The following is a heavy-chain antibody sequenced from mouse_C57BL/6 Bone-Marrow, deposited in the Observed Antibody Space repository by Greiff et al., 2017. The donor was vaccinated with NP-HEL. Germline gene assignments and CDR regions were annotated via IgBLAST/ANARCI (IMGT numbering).Heavy chain of an antibody. Sequence: EVKLVESGGGLVQPGGSLKLSCAASGFTFSDYYMYWVRQTPEKRLEWVAYISNGGGSTYYPDTVKGRFTISRDNAKNTLYLQMSRLKSEDTAMYYCARHLWFAYWGQGTLVTVSA. CDR2: ISNGGGST. V-gene: IGHV5-12*01. CDR3: ARHLWFAY. J-gene: IGHJ3*01. CDR1: GFTFSDYY.